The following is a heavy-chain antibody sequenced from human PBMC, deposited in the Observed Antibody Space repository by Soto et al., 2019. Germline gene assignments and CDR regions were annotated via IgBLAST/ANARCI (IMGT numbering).Heavy chain of an antibody. Sequence: GGSLRLSCAASGFTFSSYAMSWVRQAPGKGLEWVSAISGSGGSTYYADSVKGRFTISRDNSKSTLYLQMNSLRAEDTAVYYCVKGGTAMVTPDYWGQGTLVTVS. CDR1: GFTFSSYA. V-gene: IGHV3-23*01. CDR2: ISGSGGST. CDR3: VKGGTAMVTPDY. D-gene: IGHD5-18*01. J-gene: IGHJ4*02.